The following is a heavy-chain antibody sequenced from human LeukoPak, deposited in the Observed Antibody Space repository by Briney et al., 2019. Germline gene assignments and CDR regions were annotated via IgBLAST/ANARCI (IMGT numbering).Heavy chain of an antibody. Sequence: SETLSLTCTVSGGSMSSYFWNWIRQPPGKGLEWIGYFHHSGSTKYNPSLKSRVTISVDTSKRRVSLNLSSVTAADTATYYCARVDFYYDSSGSEANYRYFDFWGRGTLVTVSS. CDR1: GGSMSSYF. CDR2: FHHSGST. CDR3: ARVDFYYDSSGSEANYRYFDF. D-gene: IGHD3-22*01. V-gene: IGHV4-59*01. J-gene: IGHJ2*01.